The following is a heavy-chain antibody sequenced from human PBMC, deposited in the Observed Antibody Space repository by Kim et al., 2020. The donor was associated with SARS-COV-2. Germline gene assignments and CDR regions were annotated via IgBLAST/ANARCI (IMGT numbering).Heavy chain of an antibody. Sequence: GGSLRLSCAASGFTFGDYAMHWVRQAPGKGLEWVSGISWNSGSIGYADSVKGRFTISRDNAKNSLYLQMNSLRAEDTALYYCAKAHGAAGKEEGYYVDYWGQGTLVTVSS. V-gene: IGHV3-9*01. CDR2: ISWNSGSI. CDR1: GFTFGDYA. J-gene: IGHJ4*02. D-gene: IGHD1-1*01. CDR3: AKAHGAAGKEEGYYVDY.